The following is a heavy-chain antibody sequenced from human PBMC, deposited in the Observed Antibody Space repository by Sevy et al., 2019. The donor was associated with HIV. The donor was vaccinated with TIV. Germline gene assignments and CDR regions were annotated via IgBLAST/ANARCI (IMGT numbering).Heavy chain of an antibody. CDR1: GFTFSKYS. CDR2: LSFGCGEI. CDR3: AREGCTKPHDY. J-gene: IGHJ4*02. D-gene: IGHD2-8*01. Sequence: GGSLRLSCAASGFTFSKYSMSWVRQPPGKGLEWVSTLSFGCGEINYADSVKGRFTISRDNSKSSVYRLMNNLRPEDTAVYYCAREGCTKPHDYWGQGTLVTVSS. V-gene: IGHV3-23*01.